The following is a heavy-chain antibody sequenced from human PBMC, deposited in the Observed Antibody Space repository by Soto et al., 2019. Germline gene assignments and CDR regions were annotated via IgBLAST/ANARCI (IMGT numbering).Heavy chain of an antibody. CDR1: GGFISDSNDH. V-gene: IGHV4-39*07. Sequence: SETLSLTCTVSGGFISDSNDHWGWIRQSPGQGLEWIGEINHSGSTNYNPSLKSRVTISVDTSKNQFSLKLTSVTAADTAVYYCARDKITGLFDYWGQGTLVTVSS. D-gene: IGHD2-8*02. CDR3: ARDKITGLFDY. J-gene: IGHJ4*02. CDR2: INHSGST.